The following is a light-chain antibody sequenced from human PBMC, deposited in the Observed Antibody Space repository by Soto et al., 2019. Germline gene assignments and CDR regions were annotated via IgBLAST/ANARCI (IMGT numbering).Light chain of an antibody. CDR3: QQRSNWTKYT. V-gene: IGKV3-11*01. CDR1: QSVSSY. Sequence: EIVLTQSPATLSLSPGERATLSCRASQSVSSYLAWYQQKPGQAPRLLIYDASNRATGIPARLSGSGSGTDSTLTISSLEPEDCAVYYCQQRSNWTKYTFGQGTKLEIK. CDR2: DAS. J-gene: IGKJ2*01.